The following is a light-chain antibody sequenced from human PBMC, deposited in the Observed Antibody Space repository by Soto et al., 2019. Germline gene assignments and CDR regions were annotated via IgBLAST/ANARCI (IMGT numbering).Light chain of an antibody. CDR2: GAS. J-gene: IGKJ3*01. CDR3: QQYNNCPFT. Sequence: EIVMTQSPATLSVSPGERATLSCRASQSVSSNLAWYQQTPGQAPRLLIYGASTRATGIPARFSGSGSVTEFTLTISSLPSEDFAVYYCQQYNNCPFTFGPGTKVDIK. V-gene: IGKV3-15*01. CDR1: QSVSSN.